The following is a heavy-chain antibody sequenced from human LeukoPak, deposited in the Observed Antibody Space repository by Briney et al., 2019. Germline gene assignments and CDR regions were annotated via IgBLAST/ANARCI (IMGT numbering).Heavy chain of an antibody. CDR1: GGSISSSSYY. Sequence: TPSETLSLTCTVSGGSISSSSYYWGWIRQPPGKGLEWIGSIYYSGSTYYNPSLKSRVTISVDTSKNQFSLKLSSVTAADTAVYYCARWGGGQGYWGQGTLVTVSS. CDR2: IYYSGST. CDR3: ARWGGGQGY. V-gene: IGHV4-39*01. D-gene: IGHD3-16*01. J-gene: IGHJ4*02.